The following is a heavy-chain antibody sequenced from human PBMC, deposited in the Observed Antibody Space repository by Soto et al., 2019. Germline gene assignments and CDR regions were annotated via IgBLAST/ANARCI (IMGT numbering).Heavy chain of an antibody. CDR1: GFTFSSYA. CDR2: ISGSGSTI. Sequence: RGSLRLSCAASGFTFSSYAVSWVRQAPGKGPEWISSISGSGSTIYYADSVKGRFTISRDNSKNTLYLQMSSLRAEDTAVYYCAKVFYYYDSSGYYYFDHWGQGTLVTVSS. J-gene: IGHJ4*02. D-gene: IGHD3-22*01. CDR3: AKVFYYYDSSGYYYFDH. V-gene: IGHV3-23*01.